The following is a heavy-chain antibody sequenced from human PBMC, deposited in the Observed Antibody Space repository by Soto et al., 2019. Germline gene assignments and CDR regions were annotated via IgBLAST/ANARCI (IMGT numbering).Heavy chain of an antibody. J-gene: IGHJ6*02. V-gene: IGHV4-34*12. Sequence: PSGTLSLTCAVYGGSFSAYYWSWVRQPPGKGLEWIGEIIHSESTKYNPSLKSRVTISVDTSKNQFSLKLSSVTAADTAVYYCARQRPTDGRWEFANYYGMDVWGQGTPVTVSS. CDR1: GGSFSAYY. D-gene: IGHD1-26*01. CDR3: ARQRPTDGRWEFANYYGMDV. CDR2: IIHSEST.